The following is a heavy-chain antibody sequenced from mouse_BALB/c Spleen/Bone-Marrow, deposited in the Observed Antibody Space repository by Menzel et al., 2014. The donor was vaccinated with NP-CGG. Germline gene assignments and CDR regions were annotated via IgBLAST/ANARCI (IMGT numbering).Heavy chain of an antibody. Sequence: LQESGAELVKPGASVKLSCKASGYTFTSYYTYWVKQRPGQGLEWIGEINPSNGGTNFNEKFKSKATLTVDKSSSTAYMQLSSLTSEDSAVYYCTREGDSPFAYWGQGTLVTVSA. D-gene: IGHD2-13*01. J-gene: IGHJ3*01. CDR2: INPSNGGT. CDR3: TREGDSPFAY. V-gene: IGHV1S81*02. CDR1: GYTFTSYY.